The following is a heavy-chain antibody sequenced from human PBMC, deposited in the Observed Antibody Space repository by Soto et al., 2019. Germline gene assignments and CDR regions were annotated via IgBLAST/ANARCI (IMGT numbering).Heavy chain of an antibody. Sequence: QVRLVQSGAEVKKPGSSVKVSCEASGGTFISYTFSWVRQAPGHGLEWMGGIVPMHRAANYAQKFQGRVSISPDEATNTLNMDLSTLRPYDTAVDYIARGCCNTYWFDIAVLGQWTTVTAS. CDR1: GGTFISYT. J-gene: IGHJ6*02. D-gene: IGHD2-8*02. CDR3: ARGCCNTYWFDIAV. CDR2: IVPMHRAA. V-gene: IGHV1-69*16.